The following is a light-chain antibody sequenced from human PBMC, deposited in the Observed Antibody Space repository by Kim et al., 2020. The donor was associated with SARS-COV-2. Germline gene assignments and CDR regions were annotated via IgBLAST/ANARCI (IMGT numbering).Light chain of an antibody. CDR1: SSDVGGYNY. CDR3: SSYAGSNKV. J-gene: IGLJ1*01. V-gene: IGLV2-8*01. Sequence: QSALTQPPSAPGSPGQSVTISCTGNSSDVGGYNYVSWYQQHPGKAPKLIIYEVSKRPSGVPDRFSGSKSGNTASLTVSGLQAEDEADYYCSSYAGSNKVFGAGTKVTVL. CDR2: EVS.